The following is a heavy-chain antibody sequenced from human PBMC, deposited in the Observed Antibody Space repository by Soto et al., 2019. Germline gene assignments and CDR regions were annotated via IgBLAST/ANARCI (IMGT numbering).Heavy chain of an antibody. V-gene: IGHV1-8*01. CDR2: MNPNSGNT. D-gene: IGHD2-15*01. Sequence: ASVKVSCKASGYTFTSYDINWVRQATGQGLEWMGWMNPNSGNTGYAQKFQGRVTMTRNTSISTAYMELSSLRSEDTAVYYCASEDCSGGSCHWDFWGQGTAVTVSS. CDR3: ASEDCSGGSCHWDF. J-gene: IGHJ6*02. CDR1: GYTFTSYD.